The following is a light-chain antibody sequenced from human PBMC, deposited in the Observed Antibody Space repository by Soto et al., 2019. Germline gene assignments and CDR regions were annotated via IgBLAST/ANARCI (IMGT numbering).Light chain of an antibody. V-gene: IGKV3D-20*02. Sequence: EILFTQSPGTLSLSPGERATLSCRASQSVSSKYLAWYQQKPGQAPRLLIYGASSRATGIPERFSGSGSGTDFTLTISRLEPEDFGLYYCLHRMNWPLTFGQGTRLEIK. CDR2: GAS. J-gene: IGKJ5*01. CDR3: LHRMNWPLT. CDR1: QSVSSKY.